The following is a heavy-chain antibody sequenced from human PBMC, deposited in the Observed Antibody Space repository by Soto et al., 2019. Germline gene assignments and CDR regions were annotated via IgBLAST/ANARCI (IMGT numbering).Heavy chain of an antibody. J-gene: IGHJ4*02. CDR2: IYWHDDK. Sequence: SGPTLVNPTQTLTLTCTFSGFSLSTTGVGVSWIRQPPGKALEWLALIYWHDDKRYSPSLKSRLTITKDTSKNQVVLTMTNMDPVDTVTYYCAHRGGATVGLYYFDYLGQGVRVTVS. D-gene: IGHD3-16*01. V-gene: IGHV2-5*01. CDR1: GFSLSTTGVG. CDR3: AHRGGATVGLYYFDY.